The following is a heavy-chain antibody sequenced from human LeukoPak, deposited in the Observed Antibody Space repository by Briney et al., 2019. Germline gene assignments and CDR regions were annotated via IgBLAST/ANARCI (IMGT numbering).Heavy chain of an antibody. CDR1: GFTFRSYA. Sequence: GGSLRLSCAVSGFTFRSYAMRWVRQARGEGLEWGSAISGSGGSTYYADSVKGRFTISREQSNNTMDLQMNSLRADDTAVYYCAKDSTRCSPAPFDYSGQRTPLTASS. CDR3: AKDSTRCSPAPFDY. CDR2: ISGSGGST. J-gene: IGHJ4*01. V-gene: IGHV3-23*01. D-gene: IGHD2-2*01.